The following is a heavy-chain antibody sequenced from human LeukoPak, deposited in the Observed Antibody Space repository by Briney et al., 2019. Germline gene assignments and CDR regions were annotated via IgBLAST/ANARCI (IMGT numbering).Heavy chain of an antibody. J-gene: IGHJ3*02. CDR3: ARGSGLDI. CDR1: GFMFSSYW. D-gene: IGHD6-25*01. Sequence: GGSLRLSCAASGFMFSSYWMSWVRQAPGKGLEWVANIKQDGNEKYYVDSVKGRFTISRDNANNSLYLQMNSLTAEDMAVYYCARGSGLDIWGQGTMVTVSS. CDR2: IKQDGNEK. V-gene: IGHV3-7*05.